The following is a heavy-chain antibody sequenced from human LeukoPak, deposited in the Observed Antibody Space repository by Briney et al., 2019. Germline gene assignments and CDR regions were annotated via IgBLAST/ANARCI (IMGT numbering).Heavy chain of an antibody. Sequence: ASVKVSCKASGYTFTGYYMHWVRQAPGQGLEWMGWINPNSGGTNYAQKFQGRVTMTRDTSISTAYMELSRLRSDDTAVYYCARVFMSDYSSSWLVGWFDPWGQGTLVTVSS. D-gene: IGHD6-13*01. CDR2: INPNSGGT. CDR3: ARVFMSDYSSSWLVGWFDP. J-gene: IGHJ5*02. V-gene: IGHV1-2*02. CDR1: GYTFTGYY.